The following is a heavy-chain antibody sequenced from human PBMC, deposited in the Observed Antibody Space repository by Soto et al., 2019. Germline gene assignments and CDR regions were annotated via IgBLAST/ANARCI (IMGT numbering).Heavy chain of an antibody. J-gene: IGHJ4*02. CDR1: GFPFAAGA. Sequence: VQLLESGGGLVRRGGSLRLSCVASGFPFAAGAMNWVRQAPWPGLEWVSTITGRGICTYYADSVRGRFTISRDDSQNTLYLQMNSLRVEDTAVYYCAKDRYGGSGGGLESWGQGALVTVSS. V-gene: IGHV3-23*01. D-gene: IGHD5-18*01. CDR3: AKDRYGGSGGGLES. CDR2: ITGRGICT.